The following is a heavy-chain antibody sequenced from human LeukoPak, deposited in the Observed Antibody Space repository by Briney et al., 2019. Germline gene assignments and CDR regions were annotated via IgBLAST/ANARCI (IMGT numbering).Heavy chain of an antibody. V-gene: IGHV1-18*01. CDR1: GYTFTSYG. CDR2: ISAYNGNT. Sequence: GASVKVSCKASGYTFTSYGISWVRQAPGQRLEWMGWISAYNGNTNYAQKLQGRVTMTTDTSTSTAYMELRSLRSDDTAVYYCARDTVRYFDWSVFDYWGQGTLVTVSS. J-gene: IGHJ4*02. D-gene: IGHD3-9*01. CDR3: ARDTVRYFDWSVFDY.